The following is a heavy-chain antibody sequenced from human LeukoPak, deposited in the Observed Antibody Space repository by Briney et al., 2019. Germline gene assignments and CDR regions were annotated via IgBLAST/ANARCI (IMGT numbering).Heavy chain of an antibody. D-gene: IGHD5-18*01. CDR3: ARVLRGYSYGS. CDR1: GYTFTSYY. J-gene: IGHJ4*02. V-gene: IGHV1-46*01. Sequence: ASVKVSCKASGYTFTSYYMHWVRQAPGQGLEWMGIVNPRGGSTSYAQKFQGRVTMTRDTSTSTVYMELGSLRSEDTAVYYCARVLRGYSYGSWGQGTLVTVSS. CDR2: VNPRGGST.